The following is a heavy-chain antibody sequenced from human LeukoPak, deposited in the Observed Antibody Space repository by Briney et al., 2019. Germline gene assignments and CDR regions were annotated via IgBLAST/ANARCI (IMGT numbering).Heavy chain of an antibody. CDR2: ISSSRSYI. J-gene: IGHJ4*02. V-gene: IGHV3-21*04. CDR1: GFTFSTFT. CDR3: ASSYHYDSSGSIYYFDY. Sequence: KPGGSLRRSCAASGFTFSTFTMNWVRRAPGKGLEWVSSISSSRSYIYYADSVKGRFTISRDNAKNSLYLQMDSLRAEDTAVYYCASSYHYDSSGSIYYFDYWGQGTPVTVSS. D-gene: IGHD3-22*01.